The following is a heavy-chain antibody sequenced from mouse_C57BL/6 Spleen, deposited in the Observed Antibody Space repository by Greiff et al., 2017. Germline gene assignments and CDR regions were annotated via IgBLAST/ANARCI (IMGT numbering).Heavy chain of an antibody. CDR1: GYTFTSYW. D-gene: IGHD2-3*01. J-gene: IGHJ3*01. CDR3: ARVYDGYGAY. CDR2: IDPSDSYT. Sequence: QVQLQQPGAELVMPGASVKLSCKASGYTFTSYWMHWVKQRPGQGLEWIGEIDPSDSYTNYNQKFKGKSTLTVDKSSSTAYMQLSSLTSEDSAVYYCARVYDGYGAYWGQGTLVTVSA. V-gene: IGHV1-69*01.